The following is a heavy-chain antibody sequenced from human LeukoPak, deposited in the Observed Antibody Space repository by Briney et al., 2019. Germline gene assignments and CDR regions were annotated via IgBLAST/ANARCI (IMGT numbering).Heavy chain of an antibody. CDR2: ISAYNGNT. D-gene: IGHD6-13*01. J-gene: IGHJ5*02. V-gene: IGHV1-18*01. Sequence: ASVKASCKASGYTFTSYGISWVRQAPGQGLEWMGWISAYNGNTNYAQKLQGRVTMTTDTSTSTAYMELRSLRSDDTAVYYCARPIAAAGVDWFDPWGQGTLATVSS. CDR3: ARPIAAAGVDWFDP. CDR1: GYTFTSYG.